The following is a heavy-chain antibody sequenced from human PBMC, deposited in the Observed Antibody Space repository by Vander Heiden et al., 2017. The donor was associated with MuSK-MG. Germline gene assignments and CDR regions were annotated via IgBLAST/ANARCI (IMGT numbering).Heavy chain of an antibody. J-gene: IGHJ4*02. CDR3: AREAGPHPSN. D-gene: IGHD6-19*01. CDR2: INHSGST. V-gene: IGHV4-34*01. Sequence: QVQLQQWGAVLFKPSETLSLTCAVYGGSFSGYYCRWIPAPPETGLEWIGEINHSGSTNYNPSLKSRVTISVDTSKNQFSLKLSSVTAADTAVYYCAREAGPHPSNWGQGTLVTVSS. CDR1: GGSFSGYY.